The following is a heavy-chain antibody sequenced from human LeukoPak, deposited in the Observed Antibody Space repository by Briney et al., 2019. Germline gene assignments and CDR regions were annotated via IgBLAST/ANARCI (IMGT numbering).Heavy chain of an antibody. J-gene: IGHJ4*02. V-gene: IGHV3-21*04. CDR3: GRDLSGWYGPDY. CDR2: VSSSGRHM. Sequence: AGGSLRLSCAASGFTFSSYSMNWVRQAPGKGLEWVSSVSSSGRHMYYADSVKGRFTISRDNAKNSLYLQMDSLRAEDTALYYCGRDLSGWYGPDYWGQGTLVTVSS. CDR1: GFTFSSYS. D-gene: IGHD6-19*01.